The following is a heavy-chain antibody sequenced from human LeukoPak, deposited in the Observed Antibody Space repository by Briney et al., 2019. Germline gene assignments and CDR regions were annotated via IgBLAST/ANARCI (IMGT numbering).Heavy chain of an antibody. Sequence: SETLSLTCTVSGGSISSYYWSWIRQPPGKGLEWIGYTYYSGSNNYNPSLKSRVTISVDTSKNQFSLKLSSVTAADTAVYYCARDGRAYYDFWSGYFHYDAFDIWGQGTMVTVSS. D-gene: IGHD3-3*01. J-gene: IGHJ3*02. CDR3: ARDGRAYYDFWSGYFHYDAFDI. CDR1: GGSISSYY. CDR2: TYYSGSN. V-gene: IGHV4-59*01.